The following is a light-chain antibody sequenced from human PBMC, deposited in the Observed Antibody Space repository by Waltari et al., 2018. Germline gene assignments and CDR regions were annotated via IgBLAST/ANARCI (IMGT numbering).Light chain of an antibody. J-gene: IGKJ1*01. CDR2: GAS. V-gene: IGKV3-20*01. Sequence: VILTQSPATLSLSPGERATLSCRASQSVSSYLAWDQQKPGQAPRLLIYGASSRATGIPDRFSGSGSGTQFTLTISSLEPEDFAVYYCQKYNNSPWTFGRGTKVEIK. CDR1: QSVSSY. CDR3: QKYNNSPWT.